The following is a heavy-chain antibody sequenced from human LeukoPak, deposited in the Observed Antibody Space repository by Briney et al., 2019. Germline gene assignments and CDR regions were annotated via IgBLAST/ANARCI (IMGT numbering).Heavy chain of an antibody. V-gene: IGHV4-34*01. CDR1: GGSFSGYY. CDR3: ASLVRYCSSTSCYGNAFDI. CDR2: INHSGST. D-gene: IGHD2-2*01. Sequence: PSETLSLTCAVYGGSFSGYYWSWIRQPPGKGLEWIGEINHSGSTYYNPSLKSRVTISVDTSKNQLSLKLSSVTAADTAVYYCASLVRYCSSTSCYGNAFDIWGQGTMVTVSS. J-gene: IGHJ3*02.